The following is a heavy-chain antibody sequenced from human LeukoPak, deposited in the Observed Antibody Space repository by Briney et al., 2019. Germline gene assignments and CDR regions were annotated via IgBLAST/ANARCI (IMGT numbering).Heavy chain of an antibody. J-gene: IGHJ3*02. CDR3: AHLSPDQDAFDI. Sequence: SGPTLVKPTQTLTLTCTFSGFSLSTSGVGVGWIRQPPGKALEWLALIYWNDDKRYSPSLKSRLTITKDTSKNQVVLTMTNMDPVDTATYYCAHLSPDQDAFDIWGQGTMVTVSS. CDR1: GFSLSTSGVG. V-gene: IGHV2-5*01. CDR2: IYWNDDK.